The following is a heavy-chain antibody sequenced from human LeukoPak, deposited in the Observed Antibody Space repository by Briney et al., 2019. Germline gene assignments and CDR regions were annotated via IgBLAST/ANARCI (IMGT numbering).Heavy chain of an antibody. Sequence: GGSLRLSCAASGFTFSSYGMHWVRQAPGKGLEWVAVISYDGSNKYYADSVKGPFTISRDNSKNTLYLQMSSLRVEDTAVYYCVRMAAGPRWGQGTLVTVSS. V-gene: IGHV3-30*03. CDR2: ISYDGSNK. CDR3: VRMAAGPR. CDR1: GFTFSSYG. J-gene: IGHJ4*02. D-gene: IGHD5-24*01.